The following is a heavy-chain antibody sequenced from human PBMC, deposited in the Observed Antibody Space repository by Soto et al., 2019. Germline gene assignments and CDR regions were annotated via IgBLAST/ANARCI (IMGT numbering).Heavy chain of an antibody. V-gene: IGHV4-39*01. CDR2: VYKTGTT. CDR3: ARHDCRGASCRRGTFDP. J-gene: IGHJ5*02. D-gene: IGHD2-15*01. CDR1: GDSTSRSDYY. Sequence: SETLSLTCTVSGDSTSRSDYYWGWIRQPPGKDLEWIGTVYKTGTTYYNPSLKSRVTASVDTSKNQFSLKLRSVTAADTAVYYCARHDCRGASCRRGTFDPWGQGILVTVS.